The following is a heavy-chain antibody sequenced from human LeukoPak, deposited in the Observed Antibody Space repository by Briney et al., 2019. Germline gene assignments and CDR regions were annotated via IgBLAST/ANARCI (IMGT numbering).Heavy chain of an antibody. CDR3: VREWEAGTYYYYGMDV. D-gene: IGHD6-13*01. Sequence: GASVKVSCKAPGYTFTSYDINWVRQATGQGLEWMGWMNPNRVNTGYAQKFQGRVTMTRNTSISTAYMGLSSLRSEDTAVYYCVREWEAGTYYYYGMDVSGQGTTVTVSS. V-gene: IGHV1-8*01. J-gene: IGHJ6*02. CDR2: MNPNRVNT. CDR1: GYTFTSYD.